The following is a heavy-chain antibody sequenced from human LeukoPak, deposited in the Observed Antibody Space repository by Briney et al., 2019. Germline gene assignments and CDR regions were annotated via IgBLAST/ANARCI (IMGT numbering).Heavy chain of an antibody. V-gene: IGHV3-23*01. CDR3: ARGNGDYAIHPDY. CDR2: ISGSGSNT. Sequence: GGSLRLPCAASGFTFSSYAMTWVRQAPGMGLEWVSAISGSGSNTYYADSVKGRFTISRDNSKNTLYLQVDSLRADDTAVYYCARGNGDYAIHPDYWGQGTLVTVSS. D-gene: IGHD4-17*01. CDR1: GFTFSSYA. J-gene: IGHJ4*02.